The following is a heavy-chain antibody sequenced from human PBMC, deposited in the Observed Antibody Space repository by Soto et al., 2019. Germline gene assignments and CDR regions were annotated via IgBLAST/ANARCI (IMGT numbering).Heavy chain of an antibody. CDR3: ARQTGGFGYYFDY. J-gene: IGHJ4*02. CDR1: GGSISSSGYY. Sequence: SETLSLTCTVSGGSISSSGYYWGWIRQPPGKGLEWVGAVYYSGSAYYNPSLKGRVTISVDTSKNQFSLNLRSVTAADTAVYYCARQTGGFGYYFDYWGQGALVTVSS. CDR2: VYYSGSA. D-gene: IGHD3-16*01. V-gene: IGHV4-39*01.